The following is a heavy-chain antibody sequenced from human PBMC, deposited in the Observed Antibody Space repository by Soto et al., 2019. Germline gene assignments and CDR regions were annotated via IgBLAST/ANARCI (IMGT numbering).Heavy chain of an antibody. V-gene: IGHV3-30-3*01. D-gene: IGHD3-22*01. CDR1: GFTFSSYA. CDR3: AREARDSSGYYALGRRYYYGMDV. Sequence: GGSLRLSCAASGFTFSSYAMHWVRQAPGKGLEWVAVISYDGSNKYYADSVKGRFTISRDNSKNTLYLQMNSLRAEDTAVYYCAREARDSSGYYALGRRYYYGMDVWGQGTTVTVSS. J-gene: IGHJ6*02. CDR2: ISYDGSNK.